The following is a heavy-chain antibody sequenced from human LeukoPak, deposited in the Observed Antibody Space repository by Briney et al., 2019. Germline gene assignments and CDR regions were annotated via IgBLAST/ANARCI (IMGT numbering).Heavy chain of an antibody. D-gene: IGHD3-3*01. J-gene: IGHJ5*02. Sequence: ASVKVSCKASGGTFSSYAISLVRQAPGQGLEWMGGIIPIFGTANYAQKFQGRVTITADESTSTAYMELSSLRSEDTAVYYCARATRTIFGVVQLFDPWGQGTLVTVSS. V-gene: IGHV1-69*13. CDR2: IIPIFGTA. CDR1: GGTFSSYA. CDR3: ARATRTIFGVVQLFDP.